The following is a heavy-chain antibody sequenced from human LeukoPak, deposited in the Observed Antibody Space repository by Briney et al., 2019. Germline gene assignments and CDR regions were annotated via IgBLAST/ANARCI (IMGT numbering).Heavy chain of an antibody. CDR2: INHSGST. Sequence: ASETLSLTCAVYGGSFSGYYWSWIRQPPGKGLEWIGEINHSGSTNYNPSLKSRVTISVDTSKNQFSLRLTSVTAADTAVYYCARLDKDSAGNSRRPFNYWGRGTLVTVSS. V-gene: IGHV4-34*01. J-gene: IGHJ4*02. CDR3: ARLDKDSAGNSRRPFNY. D-gene: IGHD2-15*01. CDR1: GGSFSGYY.